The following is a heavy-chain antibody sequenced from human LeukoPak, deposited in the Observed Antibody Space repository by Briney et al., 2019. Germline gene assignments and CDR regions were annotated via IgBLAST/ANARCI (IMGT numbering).Heavy chain of an antibody. Sequence: GGSLRLSCAASGFTFSSYWMSWVRQAPGKGLEWVSAISGSGGSTYYADSVKGRFTISRDNSKNSLYLQMNSLRAEDTALYYCATGYDSSGYYPQFDYWGQGTLVTVSS. D-gene: IGHD3-22*01. CDR3: ATGYDSSGYYPQFDY. CDR2: ISGSGGST. CDR1: GFTFSSYW. J-gene: IGHJ4*02. V-gene: IGHV3-23*01.